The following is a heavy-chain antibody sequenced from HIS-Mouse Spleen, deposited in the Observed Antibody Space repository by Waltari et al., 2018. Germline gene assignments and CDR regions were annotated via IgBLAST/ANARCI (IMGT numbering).Heavy chain of an antibody. V-gene: IGHV4-39*07. CDR2: IYYSGST. D-gene: IGHD6-13*01. CDR1: GGSISSSSYY. Sequence: QLQLQESGPGLVKPSEPLSLTCTVAGGSISSSSYYWVWLRPHPGKGLEGIGGIYYSGSTYYNPSLKSRVTISVDTSKNQFSLKLSSVTAADTAVYYCAREIPYSSSWYDWYFDLWGRGTLVTVSS. CDR3: AREIPYSSSWYDWYFDL. J-gene: IGHJ2*01.